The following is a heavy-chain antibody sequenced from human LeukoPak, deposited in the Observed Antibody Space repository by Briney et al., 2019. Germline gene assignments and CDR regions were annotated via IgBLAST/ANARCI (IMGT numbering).Heavy chain of an antibody. CDR3: ARGGDGGDGFDY. Sequence: GGSLRLSCAASGLTFSDYYMSWIRQAPGKGLEWVSYISSSSSYTNYADSVKGRFTISRDNAKNSLYLQMNSLRAEDTAVYYCARGGDGGDGFDYWGQGTLVTVSS. CDR1: GLTFSDYY. D-gene: IGHD2-21*02. V-gene: IGHV3-11*06. CDR2: ISSSSSYT. J-gene: IGHJ4*02.